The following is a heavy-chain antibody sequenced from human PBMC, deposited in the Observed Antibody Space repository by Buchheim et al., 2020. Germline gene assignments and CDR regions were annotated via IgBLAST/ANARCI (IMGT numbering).Heavy chain of an antibody. CDR2: INPSGGST. CDR3: ARDYRVIVASGRYYYMDV. Sequence: QVQLVQSGAEVKKPGASVKVSCKASGYTFTSYYMHWVRQAPGQGLEWMGIINPSGGSTSYAQKFQGRVNMTRDTSTSTGYMELSSLRSEDTAVYYCARDYRVIVASGRYYYMDVWGKGTT. V-gene: IGHV1-46*01. D-gene: IGHD5-12*01. J-gene: IGHJ6*03. CDR1: GYTFTSYY.